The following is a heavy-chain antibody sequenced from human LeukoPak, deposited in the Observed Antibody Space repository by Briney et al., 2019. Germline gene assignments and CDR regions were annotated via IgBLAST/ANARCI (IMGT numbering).Heavy chain of an antibody. CDR3: ARGFIGGWPGTIDY. D-gene: IGHD6-19*01. CDR1: GYTFTSYV. V-gene: IGHV1-18*01. CDR2: ISAYNGNT. Sequence: ASLKVSFKHSGYTFTSYVISWVRQTPGQGLEWMGWISAYNGNTNYAPKLQRRVTMTTDTSTRTAYMELRSLRSDDTAVYYCARGFIGGWPGTIDYWGQGTPVTVSS. J-gene: IGHJ4*02.